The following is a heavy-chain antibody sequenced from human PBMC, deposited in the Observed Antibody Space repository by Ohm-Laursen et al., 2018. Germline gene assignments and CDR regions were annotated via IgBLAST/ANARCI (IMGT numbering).Heavy chain of an antibody. D-gene: IGHD3-22*01. CDR1: SGAINSGGSY. CDR3: VKDTSPYYYDSSAYSTSFDY. J-gene: IGHJ4*02. Sequence: TLSLTCTVSSGAINSGGSYWTWIRQHPRRGLEWIGSLYHSGSTFYNPSLESRLSILIDTSKNQFSLKLTSVTAADTALYYCVKDTSPYYYDSSAYSTSFDYWGQGTLVTVSS. V-gene: IGHV4-31*03. CDR2: LYHSGST.